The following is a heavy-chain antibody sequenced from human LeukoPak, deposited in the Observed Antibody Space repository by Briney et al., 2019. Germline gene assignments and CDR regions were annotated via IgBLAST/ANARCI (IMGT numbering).Heavy chain of an antibody. CDR1: GFTFSSYH. V-gene: IGHV3-21*01. D-gene: IGHD5-18*01. J-gene: IGHJ6*03. Sequence: GGSLRLSCEVSGFTFSSYHMNWVRQAPGKGLEWVSSIGSSGSYIYYADSLTGRFTISRDNSKNTLYLQMNSLRAEDTAVYYCAKSDTAMAFYYYYYMDVWGKGTTVTISS. CDR3: AKSDTAMAFYYYYYMDV. CDR2: IGSSGSYI.